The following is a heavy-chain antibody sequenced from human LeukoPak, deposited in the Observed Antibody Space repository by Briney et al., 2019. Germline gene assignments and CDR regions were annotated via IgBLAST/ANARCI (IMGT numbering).Heavy chain of an antibody. CDR2: INSDGSGT. CDR1: GFTFTSYW. V-gene: IGHV3-74*01. CDR3: ARESSSSGRYFDY. J-gene: IGHJ4*02. Sequence: PGGSLRLSCTASGFTFTSYWMHWVRQAPGTGLVWVSRINSDGSGTNCADSVKGRFTISRDNAKNTLFLQMISLRAEDTAVYYCARESSSSGRYFDYWGQGTLVTVSS. D-gene: IGHD6-6*01.